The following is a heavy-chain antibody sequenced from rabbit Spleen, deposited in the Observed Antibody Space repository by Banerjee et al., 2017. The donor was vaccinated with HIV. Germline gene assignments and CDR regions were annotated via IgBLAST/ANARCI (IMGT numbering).Heavy chain of an antibody. J-gene: IGHJ6*01. CDR2: VGSGGFT. D-gene: IGHD8-1*01. Sequence: EESGGDLVKPGASLTLTCTASGFSFSSSYYSCWVRQPPGKGLEWIACVGSGGFTYYANWAKGRFTISKTSSTTVTLQMTSLTAADTATYFCARDTGSSFSSYGMDLWGPGTLVTVS. CDR1: GFSFSSSYY. CDR3: ARDTGSSFSSYGMDL. V-gene: IGHV1S40*01.